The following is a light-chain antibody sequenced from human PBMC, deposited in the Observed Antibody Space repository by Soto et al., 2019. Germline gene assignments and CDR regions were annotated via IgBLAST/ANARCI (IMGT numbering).Light chain of an antibody. J-gene: IGKJ4*01. CDR2: DAS. Sequence: EIVLTQSPATLSLSPGERATLSCRASQSVSNYLAWYQQKPGQAPRLLIYDASNRATGIPARFSGSGSGTDFTLTIISLEPEDVAVYYCQQRSDSPPLTFGGGTKVEIK. CDR1: QSVSNY. V-gene: IGKV3-11*01. CDR3: QQRSDSPPLT.